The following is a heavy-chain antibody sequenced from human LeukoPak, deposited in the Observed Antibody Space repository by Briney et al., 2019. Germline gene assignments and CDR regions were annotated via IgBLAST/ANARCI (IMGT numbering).Heavy chain of an antibody. J-gene: IGHJ5*02. D-gene: IGHD3-10*01. CDR3: ARGDYGSGTYLWGS. Sequence: ASVKVSCKASGGTFSSYAISWVRQAPGQGLEWMGGIIPIFGTTNYAQKFQDRVTITADKSTSTAYMELSSLRSEDTAVYYCARGDYGSGTYLWGSWGQGILVTVSP. CDR2: IIPIFGTT. V-gene: IGHV1-69*06. CDR1: GGTFSSYA.